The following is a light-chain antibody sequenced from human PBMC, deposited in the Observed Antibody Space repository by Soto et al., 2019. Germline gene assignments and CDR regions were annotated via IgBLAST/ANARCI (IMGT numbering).Light chain of an antibody. V-gene: IGKV1-17*01. CDR1: QGIRDA. J-gene: IGKJ2*01. Sequence: DIQMTQSPSSLSASVGDRATITCRASQGIRDALGWYQQKPGKVPKRLIYSASSLQNGVPSRFSGSGSETVFTLTISSLQTEDFATYFCLQHSDYPFTFGQGTKVDIK. CDR3: LQHSDYPFT. CDR2: SAS.